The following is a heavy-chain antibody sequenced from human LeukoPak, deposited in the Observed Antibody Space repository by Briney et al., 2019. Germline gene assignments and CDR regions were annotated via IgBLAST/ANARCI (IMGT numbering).Heavy chain of an antibody. V-gene: IGHV3-23*01. Sequence: PGGSLRLSCAASGFTFTNYAMTWIRQAPVKGLEWVSTVSYTGFSTYYADSVKGRFTISRDNLKNTVYLQMNSLRAGDTAVYYCAKDSGATPYYYDYWGQGTLVVVSS. CDR2: VSYTGFST. D-gene: IGHD1-26*01. CDR3: AKDSGATPYYYDY. CDR1: GFTFTNYA. J-gene: IGHJ4*02.